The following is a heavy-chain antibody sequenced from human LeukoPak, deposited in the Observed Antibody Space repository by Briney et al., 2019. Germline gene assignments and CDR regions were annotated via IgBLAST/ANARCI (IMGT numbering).Heavy chain of an antibody. V-gene: IGHV1-18*01. CDR2: ISAYNGNT. CDR3: ARDSYDFWSGEYTIDY. D-gene: IGHD3-3*01. Sequence: ASVKVSCKASGYTFTSYGISWVRQAPGQGLEWMGWISAYNGNTNYAQKLQGRVTMTTDTSTSTAYMELRSLRSDDTAVYYCARDSYDFWSGEYTIDYWGQGTLVTVSS. J-gene: IGHJ4*02. CDR1: GYTFTSYG.